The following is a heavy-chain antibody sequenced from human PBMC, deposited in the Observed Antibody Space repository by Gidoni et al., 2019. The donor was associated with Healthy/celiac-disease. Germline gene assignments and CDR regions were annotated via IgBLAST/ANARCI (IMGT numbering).Heavy chain of an antibody. Sequence: QVQLQQWGAGLLKPSETLSLTCAVYGGSFSGYYCSWIRQPPGKGLQWIGEINHSGSTNYNPSFNIRVTISVDTAKNQFARKLSSVTSADTALYYCARGPPHTYYKCSSTSCAHTPFDYWGQGTLVTVSS. CDR1: GGSFSGYY. D-gene: IGHD2-2*01. CDR3: ARGPPHTYYKCSSTSCAHTPFDY. CDR2: INHSGST. J-gene: IGHJ4*02. V-gene: IGHV4-34*01.